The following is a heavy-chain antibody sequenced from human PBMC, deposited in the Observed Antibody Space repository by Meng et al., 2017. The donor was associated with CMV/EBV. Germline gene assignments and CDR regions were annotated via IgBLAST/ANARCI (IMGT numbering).Heavy chain of an antibody. CDR3: TKLGRVGSSPQYNWFDT. V-gene: IGHV1-18*01. D-gene: IGHD3-16*01. Sequence: TLNTKRNAWVREAPGQGLEWMGWISVATGDTKNAQDLQDRLILTTDTSTNTAHMELRSLRSDDTALYYCTKLGRVGSSPQYNWFDTWGQGTLVTVSS. CDR1: TLNTKR. CDR2: ISVATGDT. J-gene: IGHJ5*02.